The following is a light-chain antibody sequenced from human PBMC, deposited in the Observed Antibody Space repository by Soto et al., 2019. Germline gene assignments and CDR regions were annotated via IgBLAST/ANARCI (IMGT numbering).Light chain of an antibody. J-gene: IGLJ2*01. CDR2: ADS. CDR1: KSNIGSNE. CDR3: AVWDDSVFGKI. Sequence: QSVLTQPPLASGTPGQRVTISCSGSKSNIGSNEVYWYQQLPGTAPKFLIYADSQRPSGVPDRFSASKSGTSASLTISGLRSEDEAEYYCAVWDDSVFGKIFGGGTKVTVL. V-gene: IGLV1-47*02.